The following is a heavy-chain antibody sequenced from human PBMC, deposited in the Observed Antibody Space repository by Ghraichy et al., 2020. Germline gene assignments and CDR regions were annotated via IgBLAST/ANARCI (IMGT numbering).Heavy chain of an antibody. CDR3: ARDTHYDFWSGYSSSWFDP. CDR2: IYTSGGT. CDR1: GGSISSYY. Sequence: SETLSLTCTVSGGSISSYYWSWIRQPAGKGLEWIGRIYTSGGTNYNPSLKSRVTMSVDTSKNQFSLKLSSVTAADTAVYYCARDTHYDFWSGYSSSWFDPWGQGTLVTVSS. V-gene: IGHV4-4*07. J-gene: IGHJ5*02. D-gene: IGHD3-3*01.